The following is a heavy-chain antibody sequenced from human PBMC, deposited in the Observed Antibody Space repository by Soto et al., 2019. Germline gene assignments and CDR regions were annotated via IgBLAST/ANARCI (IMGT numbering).Heavy chain of an antibody. CDR3: AKDFGGFYNWFDP. Sequence: ASVKVACKAYGYMYSSYDINWVRQAAGQGLEWLGRMNPNNGKTDYAQKFQSRLTMTRDTSISTVYMELSSLTSEDTVVYYCAKDFGGFYNWFDPWGQGTLVTVSS. CDR2: MNPNNGKT. D-gene: IGHD3-16*01. J-gene: IGHJ5*02. CDR1: GYMYSSYD. V-gene: IGHV1-8*01.